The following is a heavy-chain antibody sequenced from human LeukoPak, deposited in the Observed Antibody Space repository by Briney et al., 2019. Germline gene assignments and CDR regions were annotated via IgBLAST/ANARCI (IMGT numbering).Heavy chain of an antibody. J-gene: IGHJ4*02. D-gene: IGHD2-15*01. V-gene: IGHV3-53*01. CDR3: ARRAGSYSHSYDY. CDR1: ELTLSSNY. CDR2: IYSGGST. Sequence: GGSLRLSCAASELTLSSNYMSWIRQAPGRGLEWVSFIYSGGSTYYADSVRGRFIISRDNSKNTLYLQMNSLRAEDTAVYYCARRAGSYSHSYDYWGQGTLVTVSS.